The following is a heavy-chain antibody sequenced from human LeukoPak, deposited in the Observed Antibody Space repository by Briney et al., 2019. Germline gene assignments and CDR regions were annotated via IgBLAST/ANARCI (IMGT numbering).Heavy chain of an antibody. Sequence: PSETLSLTCTVSGGSISSYYWSWIRQPPGKGLEWIGYIYYSGSTNYNPSLKSRVTISVDTSKNQFSLKLSSVTAADTAVYYCARVEEGYGSGRRENYYYYYMDVWGKGTTVTISS. J-gene: IGHJ6*03. D-gene: IGHD3-10*01. CDR2: IYYSGST. V-gene: IGHV4-59*01. CDR3: ARVEEGYGSGRRENYYYYYMDV. CDR1: GGSISSYY.